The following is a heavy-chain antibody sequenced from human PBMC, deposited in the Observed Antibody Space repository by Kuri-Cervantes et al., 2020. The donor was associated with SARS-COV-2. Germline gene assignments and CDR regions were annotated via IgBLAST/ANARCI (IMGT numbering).Heavy chain of an antibody. J-gene: IGHJ4*02. CDR2: IYYSGST. CDR1: GGSISSSSYY. D-gene: IGHD5-12*01. Sequence: SETLSLTCAVSGGSISSSSYYWGWIRQPPGKGLEWIGSIYYSGSTYYNPSLKSRVTISLDTPKNQFSLKLTSVTAADTAVYYCARHVPPWIESYIDYWGQGSLVTVSS. V-gene: IGHV4-39*01. CDR3: ARHVPPWIESYIDY.